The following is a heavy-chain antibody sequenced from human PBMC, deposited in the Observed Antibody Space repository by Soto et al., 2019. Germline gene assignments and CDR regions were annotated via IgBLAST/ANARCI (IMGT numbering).Heavy chain of an antibody. J-gene: IGHJ4*02. D-gene: IGHD2-21*01. Sequence: RRLSCGASGFTFSNYWMHWVRQAPGEGLVWVSRISGDGRFTRFADSVKGRFTISRDNAKNTLHLQMDSLRVEDTAVYYCARLGGGWGNFDYWDQEALVTVSS. V-gene: IGHV3-74*01. CDR1: GFTFSNYW. CDR3: ARLGGGWGNFDY. CDR2: ISGDGRFT.